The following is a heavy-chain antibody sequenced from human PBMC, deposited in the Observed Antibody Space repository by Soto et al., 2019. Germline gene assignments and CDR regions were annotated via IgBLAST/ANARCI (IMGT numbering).Heavy chain of an antibody. V-gene: IGHV1-3*01. Sequence: ASVKVSCKASGYSFTNYAVHWLRQAPGQRLEYMGWLNPGNGNTKYSHKFQERVTFSSDTSAHTAFMALSSLRAEDTAVYYCAIVPRGSGVFDIWGTGTLATLSS. J-gene: IGHJ4*02. CDR2: LNPGNGNT. CDR1: GYSFTNYA. D-gene: IGHD3-10*01. CDR3: AIVPRGSGVFDI.